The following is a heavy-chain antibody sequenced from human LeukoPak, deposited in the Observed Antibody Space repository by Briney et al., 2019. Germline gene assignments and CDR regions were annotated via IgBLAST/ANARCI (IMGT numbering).Heavy chain of an antibody. V-gene: IGHV1-18*01. J-gene: IGHJ4*02. CDR2: ISAYNGNT. CDR1: GYTFTSYG. Sequence: VASVKVSFKASGYTFTSYGISWVRQAPGQGLEWMGWISAYNGNTSYAQKLQGRVTMTTDTSTSTAYMELRSLRSDDTAVYYCAREDSTSDSSSWVTFGGVIVLDYWGQGTLVTVSS. CDR3: AREDSTSDSSSWVTFGGVIVLDY. D-gene: IGHD3-16*02.